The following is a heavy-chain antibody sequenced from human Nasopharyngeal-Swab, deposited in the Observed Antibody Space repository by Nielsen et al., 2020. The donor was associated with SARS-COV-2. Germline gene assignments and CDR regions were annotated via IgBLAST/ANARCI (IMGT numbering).Heavy chain of an antibody. Sequence: ASVKVSCKASGYTLTGYYMHWVRQAPGQGLEWMGWINPHSRGTKYAQKFQGRVTMTSDTSINTAYMELSSLTSGDTAIYYCARGRPDSESMEWYPPRKCFDSWGQGTLVTVSS. CDR3: ARGRPDSESMEWYPPRKCFDS. CDR1: GYTLTGYY. J-gene: IGHJ5*01. V-gene: IGHV1-2*02. D-gene: IGHD2-8*01. CDR2: INPHSRGT.